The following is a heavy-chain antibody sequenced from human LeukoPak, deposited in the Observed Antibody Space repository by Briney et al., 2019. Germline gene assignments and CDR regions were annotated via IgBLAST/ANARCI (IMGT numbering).Heavy chain of an antibody. CDR2: IKQDGSEK. D-gene: IGHD1-14*01. J-gene: IGHJ3*02. Sequence: PGGSLRLSCAASGFTFTSYWMTWVRQAPGKGLEWVANIKQDGSEKYYVDSVKGRFTISRDNAKNSLYLQMNSLRAEDTAVYYCARDGIPNDAFDIWGQGTMVTVSS. CDR1: GFTFTSYW. CDR3: ARDGIPNDAFDI. V-gene: IGHV3-7*03.